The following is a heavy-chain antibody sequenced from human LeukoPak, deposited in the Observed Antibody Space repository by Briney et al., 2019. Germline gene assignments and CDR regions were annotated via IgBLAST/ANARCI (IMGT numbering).Heavy chain of an antibody. CDR2: IYYSGST. J-gene: IGHJ4*02. D-gene: IGHD2-2*01. CDR1: GGSISSSSYY. CDR3: ARFTAAISIDY. V-gene: IGHV4-39*01. Sequence: SETLSLTCTVAGGSISSSSYYWGWIRQPPGKGLEWIGSIYYSGSTYYNPSLKSRVTISVDTSKNQFSLKLSSATAADTAVYYCARFTAAISIDYWGQGTLVTVSS.